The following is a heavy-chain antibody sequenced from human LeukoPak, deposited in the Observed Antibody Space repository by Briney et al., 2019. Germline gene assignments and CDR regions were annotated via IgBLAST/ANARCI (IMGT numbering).Heavy chain of an antibody. V-gene: IGHV3-7*01. CDR3: ASDGNDYGEFMDS. J-gene: IGHJ4*02. D-gene: IGHD4-17*01. CDR1: GFTFSTYW. Sequence: GGSLRLSCAASGFTFSTYWMSWVRQAPGKGLEWVANIKQDGSKKYYVDSVKGRFTISRDNAKNSLYLQMNSLRAEVTALYYCASDGNDYGEFMDSWGEGTLVTVSS. CDR2: IKQDGSKK.